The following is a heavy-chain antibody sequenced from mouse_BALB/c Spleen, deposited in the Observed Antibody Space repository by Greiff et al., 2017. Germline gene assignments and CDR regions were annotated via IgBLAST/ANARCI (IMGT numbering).Heavy chain of an antibody. CDR1: GFTFSSFG. J-gene: IGHJ3*01. CDR3: ARAEDYYGSRRSWFAY. V-gene: IGHV5-17*02. Sequence: EVKVVESGGGLVQPGGSRKLSCAASGFTFSSFGMHWVRQAPEKGLEWVAYISSGSSTIYYADTVKGRFTISRDNPKNTLFLQMTSLRSEDTAMYYCARAEDYYGSRRSWFAYWGQGTLVTVSA. D-gene: IGHD1-1*01. CDR2: ISSGSSTI.